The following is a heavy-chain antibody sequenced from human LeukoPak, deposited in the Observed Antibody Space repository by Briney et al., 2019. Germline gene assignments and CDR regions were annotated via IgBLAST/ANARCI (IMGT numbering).Heavy chain of an antibody. CDR2: IYYSGSI. J-gene: IGHJ4*02. Sequence: SETLSLTCTVSGGSISSYYWSWIRQPPGKGPEWIGYIYYSGSINYNPSLKSRVTISVDTSKNQLSLKLSSVTAADTAVYYCARYHRGSYYFDYWGQGTLVTVSS. V-gene: IGHV4-59*01. CDR1: GGSISSYY. CDR3: ARYHRGSYYFDY. D-gene: IGHD1-26*01.